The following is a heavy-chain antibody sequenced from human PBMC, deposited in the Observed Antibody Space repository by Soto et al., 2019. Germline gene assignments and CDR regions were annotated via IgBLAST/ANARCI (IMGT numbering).Heavy chain of an antibody. CDR2: ISGSGDST. J-gene: IGHJ6*03. Sequence: EVQLLESGGGLVQPGGSLRLSCAASGLIFSSFAMTWVRQAPGKGLEWVSSISGSGDSTYYADSVKGRFTMSRDNSKSTLYLKMNRLRDEDAAVYYCAKSYSTSSYFYYSMDVWGKGTTVTVSS. CDR3: AKSYSTSSYFYYSMDV. CDR1: GLIFSSFA. D-gene: IGHD6-6*01. V-gene: IGHV3-23*01.